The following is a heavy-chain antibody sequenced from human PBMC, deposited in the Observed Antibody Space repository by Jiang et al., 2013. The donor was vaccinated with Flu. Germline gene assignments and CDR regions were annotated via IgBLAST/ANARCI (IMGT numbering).Heavy chain of an antibody. CDR2: IISVGAP. V-gene: IGHV4-31*03. CDR1: GGSISSGGYY. D-gene: IGHD3-9*01. CDR3: ARDVTPEFDWSPGWFDP. Sequence: PGLVKPSQTLSLTCTVSGGSISSGGYYWSWIRQHPGKGLEWIGYIISVGAPTQSSLESRVTISVDTSKNQFSLKLSSVTAADTAVYYCARDVTPEFDWSPGWFDPWGQGTLVTVSS. J-gene: IGHJ5*02.